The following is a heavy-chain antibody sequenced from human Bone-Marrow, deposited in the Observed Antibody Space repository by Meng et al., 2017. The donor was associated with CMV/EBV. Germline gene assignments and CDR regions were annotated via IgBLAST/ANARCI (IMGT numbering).Heavy chain of an antibody. CDR2: IIPIFGTA. CDR1: GGTFSSYA. J-gene: IGHJ6*02. CDR3: ARGGLDCSSTSCLPENWDLDYYYGMDV. Sequence: SVKVSCKASGGTFSSYAIIWVRQAPGQGLEWMGGIIPIFGTANYAQKFQGRVTITTDESTSTAYMELSSLRSEDTALYYCARGGLDCSSTSCLPENWDLDYYYGMDVWGQGTTVTVSS. V-gene: IGHV1-69*05. D-gene: IGHD2-2*01.